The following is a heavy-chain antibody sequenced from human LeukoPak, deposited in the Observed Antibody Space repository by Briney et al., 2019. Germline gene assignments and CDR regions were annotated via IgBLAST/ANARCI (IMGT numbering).Heavy chain of an antibody. CDR1: GFTFSRYS. V-gene: IGHV3-21*01. J-gene: IGHJ4*02. Sequence: KPGGSLRLSCLASGFTFSRYSMKWVRQAPGKGLEWVSSISGSSNDKHYIDSVKGRFTISRDNAKNSLFLQMNSLRAEDTAVYYCATEGSGNYFYFFDYWGQGTLVTVSS. D-gene: IGHD2/OR15-2a*01. CDR3: ATEGSGNYFYFFDY. CDR2: ISGSSNDK.